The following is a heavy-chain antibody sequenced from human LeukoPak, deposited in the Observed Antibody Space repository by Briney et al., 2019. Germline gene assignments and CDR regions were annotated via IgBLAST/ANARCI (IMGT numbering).Heavy chain of an antibody. D-gene: IGHD3-22*01. V-gene: IGHV3-21*01. CDR2: ISSGSDYI. CDR3: VRDRGNYFGNSGYYYHFDL. J-gene: IGHJ5*02. CDR1: GFSFNEYS. Sequence: PGGSLRLSCAASGFSFNEYSMNWVRQAPGKGLAWVSSISSGSDYIFYADSVKGRFTISRDNANNLVYLQMNSLRAEDTAVYYCVRDRGNYFGNSGYYYHFDLWGQGTLVIVSS.